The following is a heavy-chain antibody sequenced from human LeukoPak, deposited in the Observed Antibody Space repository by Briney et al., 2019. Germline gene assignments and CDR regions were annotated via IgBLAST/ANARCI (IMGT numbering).Heavy chain of an antibody. CDR2: MSFDGNNK. V-gene: IGHV3-30-3*01. Sequence: AGGSLRLSCAASGFTFATYAMSWVRQAPGKGLEWVAVMSFDGNNKYFADSVKGRFTLSGDRSDNMVYLQMSSLRVDDTAVYYCAREPWDAYYLDHWGQGTLVTVSS. D-gene: IGHD3-16*01. J-gene: IGHJ4*02. CDR3: AREPWDAYYLDH. CDR1: GFTFATYA.